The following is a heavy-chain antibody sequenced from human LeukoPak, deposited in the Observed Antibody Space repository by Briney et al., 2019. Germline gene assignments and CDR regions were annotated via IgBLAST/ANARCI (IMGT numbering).Heavy chain of an antibody. J-gene: IGHJ5*02. Sequence: PGGSLRLSCVASGFTFVHFCMHWVRQAPGKGLEWVAFVSGEQTDKYYADSVKGRFTISRDNSRNTLFLEMNSLRPDDTAVYYCARDQPGTYTMSSTWGQGTLVTVSS. V-gene: IGHV3-30*04. CDR3: ARDQPGTYTMSST. CDR2: VSGEQTDK. CDR1: GFTFVHFC. D-gene: IGHD7-27*01.